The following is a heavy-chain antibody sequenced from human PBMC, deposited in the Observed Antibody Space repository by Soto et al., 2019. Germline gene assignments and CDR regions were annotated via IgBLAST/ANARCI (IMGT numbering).Heavy chain of an antibody. D-gene: IGHD3-9*01. CDR1: GFSVSYNS. J-gene: IGHJ6*02. CDR3: ARDAVYSDILTGSPRGHGMDV. V-gene: IGHV3-53*01. CDR2: IYSGGST. Sequence: GGSLRLSCEVTGFSVSYNSMTWVRQAPGEGLEWVSVIYSGGSTYYADSVKGRFTIPRDASKKMVYLQMNSLRPEDTAVYYCARDAVYSDILTGSPRGHGMDVWGQGTTVTVSS.